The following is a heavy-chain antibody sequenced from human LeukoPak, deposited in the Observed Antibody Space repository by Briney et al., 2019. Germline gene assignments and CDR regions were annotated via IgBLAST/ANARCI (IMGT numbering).Heavy chain of an antibody. V-gene: IGHV3-30*04. CDR2: ISYDGSNK. J-gene: IGHJ2*01. CDR3: ARGPLKYWYFDL. CDR1: GFTFSSYA. Sequence: GGSLRLSCAASGFTFSSYAMHWVRQAPGEGLEWVAVISYDGSNKYYADSVKGRFTISRDNSKNTLYLQMNSLRAEDTAVYYCARGPLKYWYFDLRGRGTLVTVSS.